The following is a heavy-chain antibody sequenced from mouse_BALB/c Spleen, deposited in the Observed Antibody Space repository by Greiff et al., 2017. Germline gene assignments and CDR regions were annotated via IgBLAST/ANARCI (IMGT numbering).Heavy chain of an antibody. CDR2: INSNGGST. V-gene: IGHV5-6-2*01. CDR3: ARREGGYFDV. Sequence: EVQLVESGGGLVKLGGSLKLSCAASGFTFSSYYMSWVRQTPEKRLELVAAINSNGGSTYYPDTVKGRFTISRDNAKNTLYLQMSSLKSEDTALYYCARREGGYFDVWGAGTTVTVSS. CDR1: GFTFSSYY. J-gene: IGHJ1*01.